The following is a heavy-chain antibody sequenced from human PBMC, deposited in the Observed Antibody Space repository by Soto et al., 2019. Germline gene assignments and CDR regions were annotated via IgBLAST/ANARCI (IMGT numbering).Heavy chain of an antibody. CDR3: ARVHSGWSSGHGLDV. CDR1: GGSTSTYY. CDR2: IDTSGNT. D-gene: IGHD6-19*01. J-gene: IGHJ6*02. Sequence: PSETLSLTCTVSGGSTSTYYWSWIRQPAGKGLEWIGRIDTSGNTNYNPSLKSRVTMSVDTSKKQFSLKLTSVTAADTAVYYCARVHSGWSSGHGLDVWGQGTTVTVSS. V-gene: IGHV4-4*07.